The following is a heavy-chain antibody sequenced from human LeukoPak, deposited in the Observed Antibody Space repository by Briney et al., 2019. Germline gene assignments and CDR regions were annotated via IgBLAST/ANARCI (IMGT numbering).Heavy chain of an antibody. D-gene: IGHD2-2*01. CDR1: GYTFTRYY. V-gene: IGHV1-46*01. J-gene: IGHJ4*02. CDR2: INPSGDST. Sequence: ASVKVSCKASGYTFTRYYMNWVRQAPGQGLEWMGIINPSGDSTSYAQKFQGRVTMTRDMSTSTVYMELSSLRSEDTAVYYCASEQLPRDYWGQGTLVTVSS. CDR3: ASEQLPRDY.